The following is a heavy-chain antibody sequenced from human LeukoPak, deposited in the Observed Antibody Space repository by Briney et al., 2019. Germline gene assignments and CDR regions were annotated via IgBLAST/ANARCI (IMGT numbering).Heavy chain of an antibody. CDR1: GYTFTIYY. J-gene: IGHJ6*03. D-gene: IGHD1-14*01. CDR3: ASRGEKTRSVRIYMDV. Sequence: GASVTLSCKASGYTFTIYYMHWVRQAPGQGREGMGIITPSGGSTSYAQKFQGRVTMTRDMSTSTVYMELSSLRSEDTAVYYCASRGEKTRSVRIYMDVWGKGTTVTVSS. CDR2: ITPSGGST. V-gene: IGHV1-46*01.